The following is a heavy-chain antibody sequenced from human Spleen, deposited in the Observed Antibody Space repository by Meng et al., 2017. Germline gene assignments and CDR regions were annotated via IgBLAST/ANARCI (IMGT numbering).Heavy chain of an antibody. J-gene: IGHJ5*02. Sequence: GSLRLPFPAHGGSFSGYDWSWIRQPPGKGLEWIGEINQRGSTNYNPSLKSRVTISVDTSKNQFSLRVSSVTAADTAVYYCARGQPGGSSNWLQTWGQGTLVTVSS. V-gene: IGHV4-34*01. D-gene: IGHD3-16*01. CDR3: ARGQPGGSSNWLQT. CDR1: GGSFSGYD. CDR2: INQRGST.